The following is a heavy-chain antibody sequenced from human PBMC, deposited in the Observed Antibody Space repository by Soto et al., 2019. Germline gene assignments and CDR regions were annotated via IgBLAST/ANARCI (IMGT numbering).Heavy chain of an antibody. J-gene: IGHJ5*02. Sequence: SETLSLTCTVSGGSISSGGYYWSWIRQHPGKGLEWIGYIYYSGSTYYNPSLKSRVTISVDTSKNQFSLKLSSVTAADTAVYYCARGRAYCSSTRCWENWFDPWGQGTPVTVSS. CDR3: ARGRAYCSSTRCWENWFDP. CDR1: GGSISSGGYY. CDR2: IYYSGST. D-gene: IGHD2-2*01. V-gene: IGHV4-31*03.